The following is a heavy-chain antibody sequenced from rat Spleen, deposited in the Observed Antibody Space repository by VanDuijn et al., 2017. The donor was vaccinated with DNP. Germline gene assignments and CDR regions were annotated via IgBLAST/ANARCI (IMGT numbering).Heavy chain of an antibody. CDR2: ISPRGSRT. CDR3: ARHNAGYFDY. Sequence: EVQLVESGGDFVQPGRSLKLSCAASGFTFSDYSMAWVRQPPKKGLEWVTTISPRGSRTYYPDSVKGRFTISRDNAKSTLYLQMDSLRSEETATYYCARHNAGYFDYWGQGVMVTVSS. CDR1: GFTFSDYS. J-gene: IGHJ2*01. V-gene: IGHV5-7*01. D-gene: IGHD4-3*01.